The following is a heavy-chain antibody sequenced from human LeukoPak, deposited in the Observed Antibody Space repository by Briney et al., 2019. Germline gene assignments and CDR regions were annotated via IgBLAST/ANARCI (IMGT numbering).Heavy chain of an antibody. V-gene: IGHV3-7*01. CDR2: IKQDGGEK. CDR3: AREITIFGVVTRIYYYGMDV. Sequence: GGSLRLSCAASGFTFSSYWMSWVRQAPGKGLEWVANIKQDGGEKYYVDSVKGRFTISRDNAKNSLYLQMNSLRAEDTAVYYCAREITIFGVVTRIYYYGMDVWGQGTTVTVSS. CDR1: GFTFSSYW. J-gene: IGHJ6*02. D-gene: IGHD3-3*01.